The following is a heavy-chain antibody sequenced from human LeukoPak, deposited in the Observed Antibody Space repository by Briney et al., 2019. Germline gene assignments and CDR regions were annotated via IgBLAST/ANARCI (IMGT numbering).Heavy chain of an antibody. V-gene: IGHV4-59*12. Sequence: SETLSLTCTVSGGSISSYYWSWIRQPPGKGLEWIGYIYYSGSTNYNPSLKSRVTISVDTSTNQISLRLTSATVADTAVFYCAAGKDVLGSPVGAFDIWGQGTMVTVSS. CDR3: AAGKDVLGSPVGAFDI. J-gene: IGHJ3*02. CDR1: GGSISSYY. CDR2: IYYSGST. D-gene: IGHD2-8*01.